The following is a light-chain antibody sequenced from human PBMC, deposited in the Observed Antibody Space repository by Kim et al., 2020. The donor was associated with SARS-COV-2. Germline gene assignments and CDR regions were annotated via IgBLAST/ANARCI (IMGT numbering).Light chain of an antibody. J-gene: IGLJ2*01. V-gene: IGLV3-21*04. CDR2: YDI. Sequence: APGQPARIPGGGNNIGSKSVHWYQQKPGQAPVLGIYYDIDRPAGIPARFSGSNSGNTATLTISRVEAGDEADYYCQVWDSSSDLGVFGGGTQLTVL. CDR3: QVWDSSSDLGV. CDR1: NIGSKS.